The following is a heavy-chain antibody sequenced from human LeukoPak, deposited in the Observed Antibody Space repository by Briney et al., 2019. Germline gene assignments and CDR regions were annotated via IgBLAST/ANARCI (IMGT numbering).Heavy chain of an antibody. CDR2: IYYSGST. CDR1: GGSISSYY. V-gene: IGHV4-59*01. D-gene: IGHD6-13*01. Sequence: SETLSLTCTVSGGSISSYYWSWIRQPPGKGLEWIGYIYYSGSTNYNPSLKSRVTISVDTSKNQFSLKLSSVTAADTAVYYCARDYSSSCFDYWGQGTLVTVSS. CDR3: ARDYSSSCFDY. J-gene: IGHJ4*02.